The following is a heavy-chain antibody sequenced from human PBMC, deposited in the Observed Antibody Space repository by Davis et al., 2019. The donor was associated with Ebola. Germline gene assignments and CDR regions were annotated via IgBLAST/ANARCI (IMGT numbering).Heavy chain of an antibody. J-gene: IGHJ4*02. CDR2: INSDGSST. V-gene: IGHV3-74*01. Sequence: HTGGSLRLSCAASGFTFSSYWMHWVRQAPGKGLVWVSRINSDGSSTSYADSVKGRFTISRDNSKNTLYLQMNSLRAEDTAVYYCAKEGGGYNSVFDYWGQGTLVTVSS. CDR1: GFTFSSYW. D-gene: IGHD5-24*01. CDR3: AKEGGGYNSVFDY.